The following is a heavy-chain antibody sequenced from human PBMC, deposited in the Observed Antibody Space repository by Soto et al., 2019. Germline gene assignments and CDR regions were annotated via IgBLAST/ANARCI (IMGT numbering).Heavy chain of an antibody. CDR2: IYYSGST. J-gene: IGHJ6*02. Sequence: QVQLQESGPGLVKPSQTLSLTCTVSGGSISSGGYYWSWIRQHPGKGLEWIGYIYYSGSTYYNPSLKSRVTTSVDTSKNLFSLKLSSVTAADTAVYYCARLPAIRYCSSTSCQPNYYYYYGMDVWGQGTTVTVSS. D-gene: IGHD2-2*01. CDR1: GGSISSGGYY. V-gene: IGHV4-31*03. CDR3: ARLPAIRYCSSTSCQPNYYYYYGMDV.